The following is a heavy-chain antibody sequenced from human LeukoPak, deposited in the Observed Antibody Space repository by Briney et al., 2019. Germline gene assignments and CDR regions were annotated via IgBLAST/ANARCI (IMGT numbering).Heavy chain of an antibody. CDR2: IRSKAYGGTT. CDR3: TREADYYDSSGYATMIDY. Sequence: GRSLRLSCTASGFTFGDYAMSWFRQAPGKGLEWVGFIRSKAYGGTTEYAASVKGRFTISRDDSKSIAYLQMNSLKTEDTAVYYCTREADYYDSSGYATMIDYWGQGTLVTVSS. D-gene: IGHD3-22*01. J-gene: IGHJ4*02. V-gene: IGHV3-49*03. CDR1: GFTFGDYA.